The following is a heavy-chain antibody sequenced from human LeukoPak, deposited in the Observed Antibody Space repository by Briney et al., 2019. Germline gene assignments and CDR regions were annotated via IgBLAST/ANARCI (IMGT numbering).Heavy chain of an antibody. CDR3: ARGPRNDP. V-gene: IGHV1-8*01. Sequence: ASVTVSCTTSGYPFTTYGINLVGQAAVQSLEWMGWVHPDTGYADYAQKFQGRVTMTSDTSISTAYMELSSLRSDDTAVYFCARGPRNDPWGQGTLVTVSS. CDR1: GYPFTTYG. CDR2: VHPDTGYA. D-gene: IGHD1-14*01. J-gene: IGHJ5*02.